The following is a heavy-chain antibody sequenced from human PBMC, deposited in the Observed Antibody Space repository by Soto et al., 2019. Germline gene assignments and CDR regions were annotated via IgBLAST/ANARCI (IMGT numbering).Heavy chain of an antibody. J-gene: IGHJ4*02. V-gene: IGHV5-51*01. CDR2: IYPSDSDT. D-gene: IGHD4-17*01. CDR1: GYTLTIYW. CDR3: ARPANTVADHFDL. Sequence: LGESLKISCQVSGYTLTIYWIGWVRQMPGKGLEWMGIIYPSDSDTRYSPSFQGQVTISADQSINTAYLQWDSLKASDTAIYYCARPANTVADHFDLWGQGTPVTVSS.